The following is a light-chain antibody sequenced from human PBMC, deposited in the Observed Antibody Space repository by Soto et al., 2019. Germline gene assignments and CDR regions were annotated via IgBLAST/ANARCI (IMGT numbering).Light chain of an antibody. J-gene: IGLJ1*01. CDR2: DVS. CDR1: SSDVGYYNY. CDR3: SSYTDITTRV. V-gene: IGLV2-14*01. Sequence: QSALTQPAAVSGSPGQSITISCTGTSSDVGYYNYVSWYQQHPGKAPKLIIYDVSDRPSGVSNRFSGSKSGNTASLTISGLQAEDEADYYCSSYTDITTRVFGTGTQLTV.